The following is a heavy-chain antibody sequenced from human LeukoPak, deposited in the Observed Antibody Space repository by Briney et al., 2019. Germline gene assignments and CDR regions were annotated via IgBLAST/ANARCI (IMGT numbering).Heavy chain of an antibody. CDR1: GYTFTGYY. Sequence: ASVKVSCKASGYTFTGYYMHWVRQAPGQGLEWMGWINPNSGGTNYAQKFQGRVTMPRDTSISTAYMELSRLRSDDTAVYYCARVSVYFDWLDFDYWGQGTLVTVSS. CDR2: INPNSGGT. CDR3: ARVSVYFDWLDFDY. D-gene: IGHD3-9*01. V-gene: IGHV1-2*02. J-gene: IGHJ4*02.